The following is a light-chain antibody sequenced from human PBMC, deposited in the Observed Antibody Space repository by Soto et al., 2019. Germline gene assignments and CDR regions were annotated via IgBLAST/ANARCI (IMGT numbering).Light chain of an antibody. Sequence: GLTQSPSALSLTHRERATLSCMASQSVSSYLAWYQQKPGQAPRLLIYDASNRATGIPARFSGSGSGTDFTLTISCLEPEDFAVYYCQQYGSLPITFGQGARLEVK. CDR1: QSVSSY. CDR2: DAS. J-gene: IGKJ5*01. V-gene: IGKV3-11*01. CDR3: QQYGSLPIT.